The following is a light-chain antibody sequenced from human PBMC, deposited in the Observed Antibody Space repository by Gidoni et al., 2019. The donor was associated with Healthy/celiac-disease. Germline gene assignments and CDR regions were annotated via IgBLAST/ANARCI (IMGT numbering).Light chain of an antibody. Sequence: DIQMTQSPSSLSASVGDRVTITCQASQDISNYLNWYQQKPGKAPKLLIYDASNLETGVPSRFGGSGSGTDFTFTISSLQPEDIATYYCQQYDNLPFTFGPXTKVDIK. J-gene: IGKJ3*01. V-gene: IGKV1-33*01. CDR2: DAS. CDR1: QDISNY. CDR3: QQYDNLPFT.